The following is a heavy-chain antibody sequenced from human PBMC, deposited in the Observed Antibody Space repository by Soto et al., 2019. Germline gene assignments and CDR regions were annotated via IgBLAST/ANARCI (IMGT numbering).Heavy chain of an antibody. Sequence: GGSLRLSCAASGFSVSDNYMNWVRQAPEQGLEWVSSISSSNSYISYADSLKGRFTISRDNAKNSLYLQMNSLRAEDTAVYYCARDRVVLGYCNGGSCGYMDVWGKGTTVTVSS. CDR1: GFSVSDNY. V-gene: IGHV3-21*01. CDR2: ISSSNSYI. D-gene: IGHD2-15*01. CDR3: ARDRVVLGYCNGGSCGYMDV. J-gene: IGHJ6*03.